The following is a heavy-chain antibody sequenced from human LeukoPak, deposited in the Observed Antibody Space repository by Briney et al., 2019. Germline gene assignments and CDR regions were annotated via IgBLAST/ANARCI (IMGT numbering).Heavy chain of an antibody. CDR2: IYTSGST. Sequence: SETLSLTCTVSGGFISSYYWSWIRQPAGKGLEWIGRIYTSGSTNYNPSLKSRVTMSVDTSKNQSSLKLSSVTAADTAVYYCARDPDYGDAFDIWGQGTMVTVSS. D-gene: IGHD4-17*01. J-gene: IGHJ3*02. V-gene: IGHV4-4*07. CDR1: GGFISSYY. CDR3: ARDPDYGDAFDI.